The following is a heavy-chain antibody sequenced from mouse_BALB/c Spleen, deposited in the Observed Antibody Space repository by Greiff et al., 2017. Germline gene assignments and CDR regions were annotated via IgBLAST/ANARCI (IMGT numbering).Heavy chain of an antibody. Sequence: VKLVESGAELAKPGASVKMSCKASGYTFTSYWMHWVKQRPGQGLEWIGYINPSTGYTEYNQKFKDKATLTADKSSSTAYMQLSSLTSEDSAVYYCARPATGYAMDYWGQGTSVTVSS. CDR3: ARPATGYAMDY. D-gene: IGHD1-2*01. V-gene: IGHV1-7*01. J-gene: IGHJ4*01. CDR1: GYTFTSYW. CDR2: INPSTGYT.